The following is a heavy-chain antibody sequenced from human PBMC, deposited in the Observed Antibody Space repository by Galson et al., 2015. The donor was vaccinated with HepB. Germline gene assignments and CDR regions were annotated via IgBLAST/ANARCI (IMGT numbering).Heavy chain of an antibody. V-gene: IGHV3-23*01. CDR1: GFTFSTYA. J-gene: IGHJ4*02. CDR2: ISGSGGNT. D-gene: IGHD1-1*01. CDR3: ANPIRNWNVRL. Sequence: SLRLSCAASGFTFSTYATSWVRQAPGKGLEWVSAISGSGGNTYYADSVKGRFTISRDNSKNTLYLEINSLRADDTAVYYCANPIRNWNVRLWGQGTLVTVSS.